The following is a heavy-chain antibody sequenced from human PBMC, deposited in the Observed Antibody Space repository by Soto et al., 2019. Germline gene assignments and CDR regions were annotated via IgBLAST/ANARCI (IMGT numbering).Heavy chain of an antibody. CDR3: ARSPDIEYVWFDP. V-gene: IGHV4-31*03. D-gene: IGHD2-15*01. Sequence: PSETLSLTCTVSGGSISSGGYYWSWIRQHPGKGLEWIGYIYYSGSTYYNPSLKSRVTISVDTSRNQFSLKLSSVTAADTAVYHCARSPDIEYVWFDPWGQGTLVTVSS. CDR2: IYYSGST. CDR1: GGSISSGGYY. J-gene: IGHJ5*02.